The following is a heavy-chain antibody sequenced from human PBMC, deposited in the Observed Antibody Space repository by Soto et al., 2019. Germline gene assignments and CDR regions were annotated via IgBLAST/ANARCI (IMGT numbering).Heavy chain of an antibody. CDR3: ARDLITGTTGFDY. D-gene: IGHD1-7*01. CDR2: ISYDGSNK. CDR1: GFTFSSYA. Sequence: QVQLVESGGGVVQPGRSLRLSCAASGFTFSSYAMHWVRQAPGKGLEWVAVISYDGSNKYYADSVKGRFTISRDNSKNTLYLQMNSLRDEDTAVYYCARDLITGTTGFDYWGQGTLVTVSS. V-gene: IGHV3-30-3*01. J-gene: IGHJ4*02.